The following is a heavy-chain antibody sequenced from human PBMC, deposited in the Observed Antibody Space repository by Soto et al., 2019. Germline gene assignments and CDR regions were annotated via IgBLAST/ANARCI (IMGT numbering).Heavy chain of an antibody. CDR3: LRAQLGDLWSGGHFHY. CDR2: ISWNGGNA. Sequence: DVQRVESGGTLVQPGRCLRLSWAASGFSCDDHAMHGARQTPEKGLEWVAGISWNGGNADYADSEKGRFTISSDNGKKSVFLDSHCARAEDTAVYNCLRAQLGDLWSGGHFHYWGQRPLVAVSS. V-gene: IGHV3-9*01. CDR1: GFSCDDHA. J-gene: IGHJ4*02. D-gene: IGHD3-3*01.